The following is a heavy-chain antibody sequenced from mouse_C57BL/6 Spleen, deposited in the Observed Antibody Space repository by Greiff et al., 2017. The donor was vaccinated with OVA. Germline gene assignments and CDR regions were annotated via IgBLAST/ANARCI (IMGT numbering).Heavy chain of an antibody. CDR3: ARDGSSLFDY. Sequence: QVQLQQSGAELVKPGASVKISCKASGYAFSSYWMNWVKQRPGKGLEWIGQIYPGDGDTNYNGKFKGKATLTVDTSSSTAYMQLSSLTSEDSAVYYCARDGSSLFDYWGQGTTLTVSS. CDR1: GYAFSSYW. CDR2: IYPGDGDT. D-gene: IGHD1-1*01. V-gene: IGHV1-80*01. J-gene: IGHJ2*01.